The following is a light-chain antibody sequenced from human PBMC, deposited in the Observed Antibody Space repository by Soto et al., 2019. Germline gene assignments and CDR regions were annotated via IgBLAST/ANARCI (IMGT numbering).Light chain of an antibody. Sequence: DIQMTQSPSTLSASVGDRVTITCRASQSISSWLAWYQQKPGKTPKLLIYDASSLESGAPSRFSGTGSGTDFTLTISCLQSEDFATYYCQQYYSYPQTFGQGTKVDIK. J-gene: IGKJ1*01. CDR2: DAS. CDR1: QSISSW. CDR3: QQYYSYPQT. V-gene: IGKV1-5*01.